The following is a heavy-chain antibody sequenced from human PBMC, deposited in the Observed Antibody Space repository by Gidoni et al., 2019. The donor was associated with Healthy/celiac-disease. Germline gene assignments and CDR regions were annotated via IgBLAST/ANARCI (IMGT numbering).Heavy chain of an antibody. J-gene: IGHJ6*02. Sequence: QVQLVQSGAEVKKPGASVKVSCKASGYPFTSYYRHWVRQAPGQGLEWMGIINPSGGSTSYAQKFQGRVTMTRDTSTSTVYMELSSLRSEDTAVYYCARDPVEVVSSYYYGMDVWGQGTTVTVSS. CDR2: INPSGGST. CDR1: GYPFTSYY. V-gene: IGHV1-46*01. CDR3: ARDPVEVVSSYYYGMDV. D-gene: IGHD2-15*01.